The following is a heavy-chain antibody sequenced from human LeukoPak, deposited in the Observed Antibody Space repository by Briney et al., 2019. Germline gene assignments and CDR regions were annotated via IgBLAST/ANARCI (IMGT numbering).Heavy chain of an antibody. CDR2: IYPGDSDT. J-gene: IGHJ4*02. CDR1: GYTFTTYW. V-gene: IGHV5-51*01. CDR3: ASNYDFWSGYYRPVDY. Sequence: GESLKISCKGSGYTFTTYWIAWVRQMPGKGLEWMGIIYPGDSDTRYSPSFQGQVTISADKSISTAYLQWSSLKASDTAMYYCASNYDFWSGYYRPVDYWGQGTLVTVSS. D-gene: IGHD3-3*01.